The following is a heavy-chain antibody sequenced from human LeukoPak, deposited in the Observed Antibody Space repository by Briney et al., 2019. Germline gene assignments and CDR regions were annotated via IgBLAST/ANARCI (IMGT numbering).Heavy chain of an antibody. CDR1: GFTFSSYA. J-gene: IGHJ4*02. CDR2: ISYDGSNK. V-gene: IGHV3-30-3*01. D-gene: IGHD5-18*01. CDR3: ARAGGGWDTAMATSPLYYFDY. Sequence: GGSLGLSCAASGFTFSSYAMHWVRQAPGKGLEWVAVISYDGSNKYYADSVKGRFTISRDNSKNTLYLQMNSLRAEDTAVYYCARAGGGWDTAMATSPLYYFDYWGQGTLVTVSS.